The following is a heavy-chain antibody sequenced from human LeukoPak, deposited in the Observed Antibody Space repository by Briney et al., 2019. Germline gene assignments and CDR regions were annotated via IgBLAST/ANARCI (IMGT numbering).Heavy chain of an antibody. CDR2: INHSGST. V-gene: IGHV4-34*01. D-gene: IGHD3-3*01. CDR1: GGSFSGYY. CDR3: ARLSGFWSGFDY. J-gene: IGHJ4*02. Sequence: SETLSLTCAVYGGSFSGYYWSWIRQPPGKGLEWIGEINHSGSTNYNPSLKSRVTISVDTSKNQFSLKLSSVTAADTAVYYCARLSGFWSGFDYWGQGTLVTVSS.